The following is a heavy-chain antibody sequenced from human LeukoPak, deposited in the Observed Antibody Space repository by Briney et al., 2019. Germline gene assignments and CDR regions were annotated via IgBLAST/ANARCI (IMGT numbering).Heavy chain of an antibody. J-gene: IGHJ6*02. D-gene: IGHD2-15*01. CDR2: IYYSGST. V-gene: IGHV4-59*08. Sequence: SETLSLTCTVSSGSISSYYWSWIRQPPGKGLEWIGYIYYSGSTNYNPSLKSRVTTSVDTSKNQFSLKLSSVTAADTAVYYCARSYSGYHYYYGMDVWGQGTTVTVSS. CDR3: ARSYSGYHYYYGMDV. CDR1: SGSISSYY.